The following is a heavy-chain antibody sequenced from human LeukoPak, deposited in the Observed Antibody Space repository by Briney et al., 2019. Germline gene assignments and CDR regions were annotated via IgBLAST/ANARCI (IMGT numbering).Heavy chain of an antibody. V-gene: IGHV5-51*01. CDR1: GYSFTSYW. CDR2: IYPGDSDT. CDR3: ARTQLWFGDHYYFDY. J-gene: IGHJ4*02. Sequence: RGESLKISCKGSGYSFTSYWIAWVRQMPGKGLEWMGIIYPGDSDTRYSPSFQGQVTISADKSISTAYLQWSSLKASGTAMYYCARTQLWFGDHYYFDYWGQGTLVTVSS. D-gene: IGHD3-10*01.